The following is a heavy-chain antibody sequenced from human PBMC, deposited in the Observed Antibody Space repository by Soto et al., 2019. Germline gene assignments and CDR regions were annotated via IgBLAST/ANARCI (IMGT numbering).Heavy chain of an antibody. CDR2: IYWDEDK. CDR3: ALGGIAARRLAFDI. D-gene: IGHD6-6*01. Sequence: QITLKESGPTLVKPTQTLTLTCTFSGFSLSTSGVGVGWIRQPPGKALEWLALIYWDEDKRYSPSLKSRLAITKHPSKNQVVLTRTNMDPVDTATYYWALGGIAARRLAFDIWGHGTMVTVSS. CDR1: GFSLSTSGVG. V-gene: IGHV2-5*02. J-gene: IGHJ3*02.